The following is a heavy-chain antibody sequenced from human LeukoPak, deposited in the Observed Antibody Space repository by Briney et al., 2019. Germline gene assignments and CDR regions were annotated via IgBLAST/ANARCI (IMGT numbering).Heavy chain of an antibody. D-gene: IGHD1-26*01. Sequence: SETLSLTCSVSGGSISSYYWSWIRQPPGKGLEWIGNIYYSGSTNYNPSLKSRVTISVDTSKNQFSLKLSSVTAADTAVYYCTSNLYSGSYYYAYWGQGTLVTVSS. CDR3: TSNLYSGSYYYAY. CDR1: GGSISSYY. J-gene: IGHJ4*02. CDR2: IYYSGST. V-gene: IGHV4-59*01.